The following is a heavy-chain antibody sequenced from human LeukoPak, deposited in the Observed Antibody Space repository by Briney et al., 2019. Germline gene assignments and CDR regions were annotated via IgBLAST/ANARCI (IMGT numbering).Heavy chain of an antibody. Sequence: ASVKVSCKASGYTFTSYGISWVRQAPGQGLEWMGWISAYNGNTNYAQKLQGRVTMTTDTSTSTAYMELRSLRSDDTAVYYCARDWVVGATMNSPSIYGYWGQGTLVTVSS. CDR1: GYTFTSYG. V-gene: IGHV1-18*01. J-gene: IGHJ4*02. CDR2: ISAYNGNT. D-gene: IGHD1-26*01. CDR3: ARDWVVGATMNSPSIYGY.